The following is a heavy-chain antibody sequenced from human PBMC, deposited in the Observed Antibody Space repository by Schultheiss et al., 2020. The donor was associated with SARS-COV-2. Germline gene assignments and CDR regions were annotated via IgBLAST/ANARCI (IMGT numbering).Heavy chain of an antibody. V-gene: IGHV4-34*11. CDR1: GGSLSGYY. CDR2: IYYSGST. Sequence: SETLSLTCAVYGGSLSGYYWGWIRQPPGKGLEWIGSIYYSGSTNYNPSLKSRVTISVDTSKNQFSLKLSSVTAADTAVYYCARAMYSSGWYDYWGQGTLVTVSS. J-gene: IGHJ4*02. D-gene: IGHD6-19*01. CDR3: ARAMYSSGWYDY.